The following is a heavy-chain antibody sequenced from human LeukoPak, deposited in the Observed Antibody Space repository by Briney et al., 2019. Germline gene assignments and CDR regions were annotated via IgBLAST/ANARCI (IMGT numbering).Heavy chain of an antibody. V-gene: IGHV3-23*01. J-gene: IGHJ4*02. CDR2: LNDGSNLM. CDR1: GFPLNVHA. Sequence: GGSLRLSRVASGFPLNVHAMTWVRQAPGKGLQWVATLNDGSNLMYYADSVGGRFTISRDNSKITVYLQMNSLRADDTAIYYCVKDGGVLPAWYFEYWGRGTLVTVSS. D-gene: IGHD2-15*01. CDR3: VKDGGVLPAWYFEY.